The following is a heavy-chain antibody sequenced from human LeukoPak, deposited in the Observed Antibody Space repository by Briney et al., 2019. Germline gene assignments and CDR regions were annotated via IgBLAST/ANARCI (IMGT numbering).Heavy chain of an antibody. CDR2: IYHSGST. CDR1: GGSISSSNW. CDR3: ASDRYDSSGRSFDY. V-gene: IGHV4-4*02. J-gene: IGHJ4*02. D-gene: IGHD3-22*01. Sequence: SGTLSLTCAVSGGSISSSNWWSWVRQPPGKGLEWIGEIYHSGSTNYNPSLKSRVTISVDKSKNQFSLKLSSVTAADTAVYYCASDRYDSSGRSFDYWGQGTLVTVSS.